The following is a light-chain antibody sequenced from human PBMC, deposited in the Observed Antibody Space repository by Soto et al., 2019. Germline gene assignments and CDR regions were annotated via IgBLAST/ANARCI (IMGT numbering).Light chain of an antibody. V-gene: IGKV1-33*01. Sequence: DIQVTQSPSSLAVSVGDRVTITCQASRDISVYLNWYQQKPGKPPKLLVFDASNLQTGVPSRFSGSGSGTHFTFTITNLQPEDGATYYCQQYDNLPPYTFGQGTKLEI. CDR3: QQYDNLPPYT. CDR1: RDISVY. J-gene: IGKJ2*01. CDR2: DAS.